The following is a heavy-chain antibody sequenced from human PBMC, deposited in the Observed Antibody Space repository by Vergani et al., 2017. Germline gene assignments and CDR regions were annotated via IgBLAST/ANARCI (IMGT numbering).Heavy chain of an antibody. Sequence: QVQLQESGPGLVKPSGTLSLTCAVSGGSISSSNWWSWVRQPPGKGLEWIGEIYHSGSTNYNPSLKSRVTISVDKSKNQFSLKLSSVTAADTAVYYCARAGLGYCSSTSCCTALGYWGQGTLVTVSS. J-gene: IGHJ4*02. CDR1: GGSISSSNW. CDR3: ARAGLGYCSSTSCCTALGY. V-gene: IGHV4-4*02. D-gene: IGHD2-2*02. CDR2: IYHSGST.